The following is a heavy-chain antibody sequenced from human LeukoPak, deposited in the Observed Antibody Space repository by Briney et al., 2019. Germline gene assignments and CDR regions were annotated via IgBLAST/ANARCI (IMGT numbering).Heavy chain of an antibody. V-gene: IGHV1-2*02. Sequence: ASVKVSCKTSGYTFTSYYMHWVRQAPGQGLEWMGWINSNSGGTNYAQKFQGRVTMTRDTSISTAYMELSRLGSDDTAIYYCARGVTARGFYYYMDVWGKGITVTISS. CDR3: ARGVTARGFYYYMDV. CDR2: INSNSGGT. D-gene: IGHD2-21*02. CDR1: GYTFTSYY. J-gene: IGHJ6*03.